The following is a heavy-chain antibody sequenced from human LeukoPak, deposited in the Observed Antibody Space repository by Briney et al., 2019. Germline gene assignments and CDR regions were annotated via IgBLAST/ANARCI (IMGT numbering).Heavy chain of an antibody. V-gene: IGHV3-33*06. CDR1: GFTFSSYG. D-gene: IGHD5-18*01. CDR2: IWYDGSNK. Sequence: GRSLRLSCAASGFTFSSYGMHWVRQAPGKGLEWVAVIWYDGSNKYYADSVRGRFTISRDNSKNTLYLQMNSLRAEDTAVYYCAKDLDGVYSYGTFDYWGQGTLVTVSS. J-gene: IGHJ4*02. CDR3: AKDLDGVYSYGTFDY.